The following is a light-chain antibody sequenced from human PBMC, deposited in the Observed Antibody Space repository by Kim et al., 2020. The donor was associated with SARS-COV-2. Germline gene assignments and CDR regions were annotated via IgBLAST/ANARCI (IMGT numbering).Light chain of an antibody. CDR2: KDD. Sequence: SYELTQPPSVTVSPGQTATITCSGDGLGSKYTWWYQQKAGQSPVMIIYKDDKRPSGIPERFSASNSGGRATLTVSGTQPMDEADYFCQVWTSNSAIFGGG. V-gene: IGLV3-1*01. CDR3: QVWTSNSAI. CDR1: GLGSKY. J-gene: IGLJ2*01.